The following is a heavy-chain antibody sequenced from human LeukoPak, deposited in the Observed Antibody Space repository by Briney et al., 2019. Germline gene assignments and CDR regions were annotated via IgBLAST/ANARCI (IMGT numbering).Heavy chain of an antibody. J-gene: IGHJ6*03. D-gene: IGHD3-3*01. CDR3: ARVDYDFWSGNDYYYMDV. CDR2: IYHSGST. CDR1: GYSISSGYY. V-gene: IGHV4-38-2*02. Sequence: SETLSLTCTVSGYSISSGYYWGWIRQPPGKGLEWIGSIYHSGSTYYNPSLKSRVTISVDTSKNQFSLELGSVTAADTAVYYCARVDYDFWSGNDYYYMDVWGKGTTVTVSS.